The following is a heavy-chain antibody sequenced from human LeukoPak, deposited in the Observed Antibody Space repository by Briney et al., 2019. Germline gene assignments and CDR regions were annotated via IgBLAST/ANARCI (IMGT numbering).Heavy chain of an antibody. J-gene: IGHJ5*02. D-gene: IGHD2-15*01. CDR1: GFTFSSYG. Sequence: PGGTLRLSCAASGFTFSSYGMSWIRQPPGKGLEWIGYIYYSGSTNYNPSLKSRVTISVDTSKNQFSLKLSSVTAADTAVYYCARHYCSGGSCYWIEPVWFDPWGQGTLVTVSS. CDR3: ARHYCSGGSCYWIEPVWFDP. CDR2: IYYSGST. V-gene: IGHV4-59*01.